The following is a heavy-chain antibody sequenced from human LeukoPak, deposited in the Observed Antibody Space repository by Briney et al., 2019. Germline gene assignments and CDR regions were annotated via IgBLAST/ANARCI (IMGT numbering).Heavy chain of an antibody. CDR1: GFTFRDYY. CDR2: ISSGSSTI. CDR3: ARVAEIQLWLRSAFDY. J-gene: IGHJ4*02. Sequence: PGGSLRLSCVASGFTFRDYYMSWIRRAPGKGLEWVSFISSGSSTIYYADSVKGRFTISRDNAKSSLYLQMNSLRDEDTAVYYCARVAEIQLWLRSAFDYWGQGTLVTVSS. D-gene: IGHD5-18*01. V-gene: IGHV3-11*01.